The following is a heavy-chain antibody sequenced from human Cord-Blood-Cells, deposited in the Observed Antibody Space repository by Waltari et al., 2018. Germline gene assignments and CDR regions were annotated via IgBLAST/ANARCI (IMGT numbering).Heavy chain of an antibody. CDR1: GGSISSRSYS. Sequence: QLQLQESGPGLVKPSETLSLTCTVSGGSISSRSYSWGWIRQPPGKGLEWIGSIYYSGSTYYNPSLKSRVTISVDTSKNQFSLKLSSVTAADTAVYYCARQRGWDAFDIWGQGTMVTVSS. CDR2: IYYSGST. J-gene: IGHJ3*02. D-gene: IGHD1-26*01. V-gene: IGHV4-39*07. CDR3: ARQRGWDAFDI.